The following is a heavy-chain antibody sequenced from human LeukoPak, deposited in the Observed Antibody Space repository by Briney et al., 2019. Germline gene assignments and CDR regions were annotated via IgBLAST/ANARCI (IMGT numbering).Heavy chain of an antibody. CDR1: GFTFSSYW. V-gene: IGHV3-7*01. Sequence: GGSLTLSCAASGFTFSSYWMSWVRQAPGKGLEWVANIKQDGSEKYYVDSVKGRFTISRDNAKNSLYLQMNSLRAEDTAVYHCAREGVGEPFDYWGQGTLVTVSS. CDR2: IKQDGSEK. J-gene: IGHJ4*02. CDR3: AREGVGEPFDY. D-gene: IGHD3-16*01.